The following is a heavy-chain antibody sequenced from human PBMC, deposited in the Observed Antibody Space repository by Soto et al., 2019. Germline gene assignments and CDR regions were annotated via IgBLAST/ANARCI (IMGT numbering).Heavy chain of an antibody. J-gene: IGHJ5*02. V-gene: IGHV4-31*03. CDR2: IYYSGRT. CDR1: GGSNSSGGYY. Sequence: SETLSLTCTVSGGSNSSGGYYWSWIRQHPGKGLEWIGYIYYSGRTYYNPSLHSRVSIAVDTTENQFSLKLTSVTAADTSVYYCARGSFSSSSSWFDPWGRGTLVTVSS. CDR3: ARGSFSSSSSWFDP. D-gene: IGHD6-6*01.